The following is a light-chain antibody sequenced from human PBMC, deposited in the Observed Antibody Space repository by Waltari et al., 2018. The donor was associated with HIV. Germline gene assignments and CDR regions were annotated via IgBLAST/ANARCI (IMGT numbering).Light chain of an antibody. J-gene: IGKJ1*01. Sequence: DIQLIQSLSFLTASVGDSITITYRASQGISNYLARYQQEPGKAPKLLVFTASTLQSGVPSRFSGSGSGTEFTLTISSLQPEDFATYYCQQLNSYPRTFGQGTKVEIK. CDR2: TAS. CDR3: QQLNSYPRT. V-gene: IGKV1-9*01. CDR1: QGISNY.